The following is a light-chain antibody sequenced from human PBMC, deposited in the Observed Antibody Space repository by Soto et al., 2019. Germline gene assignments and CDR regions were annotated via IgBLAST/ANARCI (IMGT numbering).Light chain of an antibody. CDR3: QQYYSYLSIT. CDR2: DAS. V-gene: IGKV1-5*01. CDR1: QSISSW. Sequence: DIQMTQSPSTLSASVGDRVTITCRASQSISSWLAWYQQKPGKAPKLLIYDASSLESGVPSRFSGSGSGTEFTLTISSLQPDDFATYYCQQYYSYLSITFGQGTRLEIK. J-gene: IGKJ5*01.